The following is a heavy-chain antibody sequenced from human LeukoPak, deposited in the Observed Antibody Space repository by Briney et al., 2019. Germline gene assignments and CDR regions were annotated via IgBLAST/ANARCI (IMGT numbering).Heavy chain of an antibody. CDR3: ARVTVVQVRVYGVGWFDT. V-gene: IGHV4-31*03. Sequence: SETLSLTCTVSGASISSGGTFWTWIRQHPGKGLEWIAYISDSGSTYYHPSLKSRGTISEDTSKNQFSLKVTSVTAADTAVYYCARVTVVQVRVYGVGWFDTWGQGTLVTVSS. CDR1: GASISSGGTF. J-gene: IGHJ5*02. CDR2: ISDSGST. D-gene: IGHD4-23*01.